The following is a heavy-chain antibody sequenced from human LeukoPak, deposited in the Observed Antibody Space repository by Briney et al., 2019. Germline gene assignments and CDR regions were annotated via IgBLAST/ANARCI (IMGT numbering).Heavy chain of an antibody. CDR2: ILSSSGYM. Sequence: GESLRLSCAASGFTFSSYNMDWVRQSPRKGLEWVSTILSSSGYMYYADSVKGRFTVSRDNARNSLYLQMNSLRADDTAVYYCARHYSVGYYAFDAFDLWGQGTMVTVSS. D-gene: IGHD3-22*01. J-gene: IGHJ3*01. CDR1: GFTFSSYN. V-gene: IGHV3-21*06. CDR3: ARHYSVGYYAFDAFDL.